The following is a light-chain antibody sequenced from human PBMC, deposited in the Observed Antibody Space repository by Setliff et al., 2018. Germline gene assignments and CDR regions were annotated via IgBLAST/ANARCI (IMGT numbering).Light chain of an antibody. J-gene: IGLJ1*01. V-gene: IGLV1-44*01. CDR3: AAWDDSLTGSHV. CDR2: SNN. Sequence: QSVLTQPPSTSGTPGQRVTISCSGSSSNIGGNTVNWYQQLPGTAPRLLIFSNNDRPSGVSNRFTGSKSGTSASLTISGLQSEDEGDYYCAAWDDSLTGSHVFGTGTKVNVL. CDR1: SSNIGGNT.